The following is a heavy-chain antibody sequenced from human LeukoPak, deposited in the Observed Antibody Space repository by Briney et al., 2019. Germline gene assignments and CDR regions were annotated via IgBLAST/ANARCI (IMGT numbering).Heavy chain of an antibody. J-gene: IGHJ6*04. CDR2: IYYSGST. V-gene: IGHV4-61*01. CDR3: SGQVSYYYGMDV. CDR1: GGSVSSGSYY. Sequence: PSETLSLTCTVSGGSVSSGSYYWSWIRQPPGKGLEWIGYIYYSGSTNYNPSLKSRVTISVDTSKNQFSLKLSSMTAADTAVYYCSGQVSYYYGMDVWGKGTTVTVSS.